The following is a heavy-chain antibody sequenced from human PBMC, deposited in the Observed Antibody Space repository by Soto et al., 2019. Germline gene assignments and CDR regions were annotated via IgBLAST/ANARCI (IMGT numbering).Heavy chain of an antibody. D-gene: IGHD5-18*01. CDR2: IYHSGST. Sequence: QLQLQESGSGLVKPSQTLSLTCAVSGGSISSGGYSWSWIRQPPGKGLEWIGYIYHSGSTYYNPSLKSRVTXXVXRXXNQFSLKLSSVTAADTAVYYCARMVDTAINYYFDYWGQGTLVTVSS. V-gene: IGHV4-30-2*01. CDR3: ARMVDTAINYYFDY. J-gene: IGHJ4*02. CDR1: GGSISSGGYS.